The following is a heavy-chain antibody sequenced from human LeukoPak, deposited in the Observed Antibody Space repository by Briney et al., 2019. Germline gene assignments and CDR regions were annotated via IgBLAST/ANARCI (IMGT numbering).Heavy chain of an antibody. V-gene: IGHV3-9*03. J-gene: IGHJ3*02. CDR2: ISWNSGSI. Sequence: GGSPRLSCAASGFTFDDYAMHWVRQAPGKGLEWVSGISWNSGSIGYADSVKGRFTISRDNAKNSLYLQMNSLRAEDMALYYCAKEYYYGSGSHGAFDIWGQGTMVTVSS. D-gene: IGHD3-10*01. CDR3: AKEYYYGSGSHGAFDI. CDR1: GFTFDDYA.